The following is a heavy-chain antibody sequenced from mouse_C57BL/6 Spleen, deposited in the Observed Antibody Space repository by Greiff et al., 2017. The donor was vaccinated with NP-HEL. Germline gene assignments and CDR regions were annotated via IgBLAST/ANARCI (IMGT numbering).Heavy chain of an antibody. D-gene: IGHD1-1*01. V-gene: IGHV1-82*01. CDR3: ASREYYGSSPYAMDY. CDR2: IYPGDGDT. CDR1: GYAFSSSW. Sequence: VHLVESGPELVKPGASVKISCKASGYAFSSSWMNWVKQRPGKGLEWIGRIYPGDGDTNYNGKFKGKATLTADKSSSTAYMQLSSLTSEDSAVYFCASREYYGSSPYAMDYWGQGTSVTVSS. J-gene: IGHJ4*01.